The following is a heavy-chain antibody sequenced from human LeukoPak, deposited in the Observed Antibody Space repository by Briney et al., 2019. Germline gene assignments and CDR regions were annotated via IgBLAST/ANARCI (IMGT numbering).Heavy chain of an antibody. D-gene: IGHD3-9*01. CDR1: GGSVSSSGYY. J-gene: IGHJ6*02. CDR3: ARVFPPTGYYGMDV. Sequence: SETLSLTCTVSGGSVSSSGYYWGWLRQPPGKGLEWISVIHYGGSTYYNPSLKSRVTISLDTSKNQFSLKLTSVTAADTAVYYCARVFPPTGYYGMDVWGQGTTVTVSS. CDR2: IHYGGST. V-gene: IGHV4-39*07.